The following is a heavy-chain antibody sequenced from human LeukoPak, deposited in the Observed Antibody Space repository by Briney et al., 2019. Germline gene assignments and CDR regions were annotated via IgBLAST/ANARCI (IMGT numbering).Heavy chain of an antibody. CDR3: ARAPLSPSYNWFDP. D-gene: IGHD3-16*01. CDR1: GGSISSGDYY. V-gene: IGHV4-30-4*01. Sequence: SETLSLTCTVSGGSISSGDYYWSWIRQPPGKGLEWVGYIYYSGSTYYNPSLKSRVTISVDTSKNQFSLRLSSVTAADTAVYYCARAPLSPSYNWFDPWGQGTLVTVSS. J-gene: IGHJ5*02. CDR2: IYYSGST.